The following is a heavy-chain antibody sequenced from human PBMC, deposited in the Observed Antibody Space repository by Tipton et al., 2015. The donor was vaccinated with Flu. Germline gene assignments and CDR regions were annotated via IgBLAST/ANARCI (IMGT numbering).Heavy chain of an antibody. CDR2: ISGSGGST. V-gene: IGHV3-23*01. Sequence: SLRLSCAASGFTFSSYAMSWVRQAPGKGLEWVSAISGSGGSTYYADSVKGRFTISRDNSKNTLYLQMNSLRAEDTAVYYCAKGGYCSGGSCYSSYYYGMDVWGQGTTVTVSS. J-gene: IGHJ6*02. CDR1: GFTFSSYA. CDR3: AKGGYCSGGSCYSSYYYGMDV. D-gene: IGHD2-15*01.